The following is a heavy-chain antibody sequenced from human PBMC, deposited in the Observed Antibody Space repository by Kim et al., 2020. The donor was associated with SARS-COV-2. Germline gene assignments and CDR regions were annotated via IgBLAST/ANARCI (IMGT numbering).Heavy chain of an antibody. CDR2: IRSKAYGGTT. V-gene: IGHV3-49*03. CDR3: TRGPSSRSSTDY. CDR1: GFTFGDYA. J-gene: IGHJ4*02. Sequence: GGSLRLSCTASGFTFGDYAMSWFRQAPGKGLEWVGFIRSKAYGGTTEYAASVKGRFSISRDDSKSIAYLQMSSLKTEDTAVYYCTRGPSSRSSTDYWGQGTLVTVSS. D-gene: IGHD6-6*01.